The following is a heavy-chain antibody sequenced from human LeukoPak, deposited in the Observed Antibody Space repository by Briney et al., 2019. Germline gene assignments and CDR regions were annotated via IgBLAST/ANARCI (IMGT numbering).Heavy chain of an antibody. CDR3: ARDHDGLDLGDFDY. CDR1: GFTFSSYA. V-gene: IGHV3-30*04. D-gene: IGHD3-10*01. Sequence: GRSLRLSCAASGFTFSSYAMHWVRQAPGKGLEWVAVISHVGSNKYYADSVKGRFTISRDNSKNTLYLQMNSLRAEDTAVYYCARDHDGLDLGDFDYWGQGTLVTVSS. CDR2: ISHVGSNK. J-gene: IGHJ4*02.